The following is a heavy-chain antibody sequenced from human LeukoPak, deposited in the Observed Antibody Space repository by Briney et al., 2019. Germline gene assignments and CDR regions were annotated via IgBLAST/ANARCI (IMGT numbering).Heavy chain of an antibody. Sequence: GASVKVSCKASGYTFTSYYMHWVRQAPGQGLQWMGIIDPSGGSTNYAQKFQGRVTMTRDTSTSTVYMELSSLRSEDTAVYYCARAASSSGRRLDYWGQGTLVTVSS. J-gene: IGHJ4*02. D-gene: IGHD3-10*01. CDR3: ARAASSSGRRLDY. CDR2: IDPSGGST. CDR1: GYTFTSYY. V-gene: IGHV1-46*01.